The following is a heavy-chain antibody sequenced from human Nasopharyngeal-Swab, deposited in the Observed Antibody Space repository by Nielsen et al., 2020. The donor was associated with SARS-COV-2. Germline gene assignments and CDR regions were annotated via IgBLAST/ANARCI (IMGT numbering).Heavy chain of an antibody. CDR2: ISYDGSNK. D-gene: IGHD3-10*01. Sequence: GESLKISCAASGFTFSSYAMHWVRQAPGKGLEWVAVISYDGSNKYYADSVKGRFNISRDNSKNTLYLQMNSLRAEDTAVYYCARDRGNHFDYWGQGTLVTVSS. V-gene: IGHV3-30*04. CDR1: GFTFSSYA. CDR3: ARDRGNHFDY. J-gene: IGHJ4*02.